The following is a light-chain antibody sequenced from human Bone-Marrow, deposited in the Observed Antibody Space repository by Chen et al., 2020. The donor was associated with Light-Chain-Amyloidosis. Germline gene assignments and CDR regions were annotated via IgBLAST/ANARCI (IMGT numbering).Light chain of an antibody. J-gene: IGLJ3*02. CDR3: QVWDRSGDRPV. CDR1: NIGSTS. CDR2: DDS. V-gene: IGLV3-21*02. Sequence: SYVLTQPSSVSVAPGQTATIACGGNNIGSTSVHWYQQTPGQAPLLVVYDDSDRPSGIPERLCGSDSGNAAALTISRVEAADEADYYCQVWDRSGDRPVFGGGTKLTVL.